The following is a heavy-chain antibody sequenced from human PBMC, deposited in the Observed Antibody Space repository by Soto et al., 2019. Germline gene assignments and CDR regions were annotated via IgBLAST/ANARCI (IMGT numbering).Heavy chain of an antibody. D-gene: IGHD3-10*01. V-gene: IGHV3-30-3*01. Sequence: QVQLVESGGGVVQPGRSLRLSCAASGFTFSSYAMHWVRQAPGKGLEWVAVISYDGSNKYYADSVKGRFTISRDNSKNTLYLQMNSLRAEDTAVYYCARTPTGEGEYGMDVWGQGTTVTVSS. J-gene: IGHJ6*02. CDR2: ISYDGSNK. CDR1: GFTFSSYA. CDR3: ARTPTGEGEYGMDV.